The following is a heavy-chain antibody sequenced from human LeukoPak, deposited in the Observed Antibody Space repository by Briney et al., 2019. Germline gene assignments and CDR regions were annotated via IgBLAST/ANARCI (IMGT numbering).Heavy chain of an antibody. CDR1: GGSFSGYY. V-gene: IGHV4-34*01. CDR3: ARQTGSGLFILP. J-gene: IGHJ4*02. D-gene: IGHD3/OR15-3a*01. CDR2: INHSGST. Sequence: SETLSLTCAVYGGSFSGYYWSWIRQPPEKGLEWIGEINHSGSTNYNPSLKSRVTISADTSKNQFSLNLSSVTAADTAVYYCARQTGSGLFILPGGQGTLVTVSS.